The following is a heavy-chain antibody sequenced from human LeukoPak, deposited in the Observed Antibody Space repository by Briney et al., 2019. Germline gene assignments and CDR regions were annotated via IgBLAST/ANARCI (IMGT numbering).Heavy chain of an antibody. V-gene: IGHV3-33*01. CDR1: GFTFSSYG. D-gene: IGHD1-26*01. J-gene: IGHJ4*02. Sequence: PGGSLRLSCAASGFTFSSYGMHWVRQGPGKGLEWVATIWFDGTQEYYAASVKGRFTISRDSSNSTLYLQMNSLRAEDTAVCYCARPYSGIGYFDYWGQGTLVTVSS. CDR3: ARPYSGIGYFDY. CDR2: IWFDGTQE.